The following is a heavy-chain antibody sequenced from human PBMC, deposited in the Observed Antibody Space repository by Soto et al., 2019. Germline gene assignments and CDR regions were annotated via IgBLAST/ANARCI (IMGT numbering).Heavy chain of an antibody. CDR1: GYTFTSYD. CDR3: ARKFRIAARRLLYYYYGMDV. Sequence: ASVKVYCKASGYTFTSYDINWVRQATGQGLEWMGWMNPNSGNTGYAQKFQGRVTMTRNTSISTAYMELSSLRSEDTAVYYCARKFRIAARRLLYYYYGMDVWGQGTTVTVSS. D-gene: IGHD6-6*01. CDR2: MNPNSGNT. J-gene: IGHJ6*02. V-gene: IGHV1-8*01.